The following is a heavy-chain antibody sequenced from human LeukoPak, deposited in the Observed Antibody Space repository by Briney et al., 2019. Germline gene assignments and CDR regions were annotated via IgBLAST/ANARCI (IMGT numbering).Heavy chain of an antibody. CDR3: ARSPPTRTFDY. D-gene: IGHD1-7*01. V-gene: IGHV4-31*03. CDR1: GGSISSGGYY. Sequence: SETLSLTCTVSGGSISSGGYYWSWIRQHPGKGLEWLGYIYYSGSTYYNPSLKSRVTISVDTSKNQFSLKLSAVTAADQAVYYCARSPPTRTFDYWGQGTLVTVSS. CDR2: IYYSGST. J-gene: IGHJ4*02.